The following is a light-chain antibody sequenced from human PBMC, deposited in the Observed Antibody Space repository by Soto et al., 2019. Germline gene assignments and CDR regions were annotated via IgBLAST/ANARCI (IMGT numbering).Light chain of an antibody. Sequence: ETVLTQSPATLSLSPGDRATLSCRASQTVSTYLAWYQHKPGQPPRPLISDTSNRATGNPARFSGSGSGTDFTLTISRLEPEDFATYYCQQRGNWPPTFGQGTKLEIK. CDR1: QTVSTY. CDR2: DTS. J-gene: IGKJ2*01. V-gene: IGKV3-11*01. CDR3: QQRGNWPPT.